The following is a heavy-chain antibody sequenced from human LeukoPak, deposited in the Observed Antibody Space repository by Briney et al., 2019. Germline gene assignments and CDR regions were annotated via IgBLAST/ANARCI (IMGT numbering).Heavy chain of an antibody. CDR1: GGSISSFY. CDR3: ARAASDYDFVY. CDR2: IYYSGIT. V-gene: IGHV4-59*12. Sequence: SETLSLTCTVSGGSISSFYWSWIRQPPGKGLQWIGYIYYSGITRYNPSLKSRVTISVDTSKNQFSLKLSSVTAADTAVYYCARAASDYDFVYWGQGTLVTVSS. J-gene: IGHJ4*02. D-gene: IGHD5-12*01.